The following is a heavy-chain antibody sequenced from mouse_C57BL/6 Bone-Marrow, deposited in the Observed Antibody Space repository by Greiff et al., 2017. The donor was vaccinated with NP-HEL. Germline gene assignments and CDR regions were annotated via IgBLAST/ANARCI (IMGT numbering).Heavy chain of an antibody. CDR2: IDPSDSYT. J-gene: IGHJ2*01. V-gene: IGHV1-50*01. Sequence: VQLQQPGAELVKPGASVKLSCKASGYTFTSYWMQWVKQRPGQGLEWIGEIDPSDSYTNYNQKFKSKATLTVDTSSSTAYMQLSSLTSEDSAVYYCARSLYYYGSSYFDYWGQGTTLTVSS. D-gene: IGHD1-1*01. CDR3: ARSLYYYGSSYFDY. CDR1: GYTFTSYW.